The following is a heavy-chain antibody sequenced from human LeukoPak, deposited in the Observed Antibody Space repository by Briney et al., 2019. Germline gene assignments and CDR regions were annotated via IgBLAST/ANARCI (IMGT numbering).Heavy chain of an antibody. CDR2: IYPGDSDT. D-gene: IGHD3-9*01. CDR1: GYSFTSYW. CDR3: AREELRYFDWSPPHFDY. V-gene: IGHV5-51*01. J-gene: IGHJ4*02. Sequence: GESLKISCKGSGYSFTSYWIGWVRQMPGKGLEWMGIIYPGDSDTRYSPSFQGQVTISADKSISTAYLQWSSLKASDTAMYYCAREELRYFDWSPPHFDYWGQGTLVTVSS.